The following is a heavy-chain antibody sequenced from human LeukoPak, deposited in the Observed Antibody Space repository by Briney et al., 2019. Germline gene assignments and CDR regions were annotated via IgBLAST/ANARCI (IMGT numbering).Heavy chain of an antibody. Sequence: ASVKVSCKASGGTFSSYAISWVRQAPGQGLEWMGGIIPIFGTANYAQKFQGRVTIAADESTSTAYMELSSLRSEDTAVYYCARGQGGIVVVPAALTEGNWFDPWGQGTLVTVSS. J-gene: IGHJ5*02. V-gene: IGHV1-69*13. D-gene: IGHD2-2*01. CDR3: ARGQGGIVVVPAALTEGNWFDP. CDR2: IIPIFGTA. CDR1: GGTFSSYA.